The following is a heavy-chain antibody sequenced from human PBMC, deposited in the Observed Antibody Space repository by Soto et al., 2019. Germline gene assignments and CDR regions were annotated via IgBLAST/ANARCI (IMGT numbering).Heavy chain of an antibody. D-gene: IGHD6-13*01. J-gene: IGHJ4*02. Sequence: PGESLKISCKGSGYSFTSYWIGWVRQMPGKGLEWMGSIYPGDSDTRYRPSFQGQVTISADKSISTAYLQWSSLKASDTAMYYCARLQAAAGDNDLTFDYWGQGTLVTVSS. CDR2: IYPGDSDT. V-gene: IGHV5-51*01. CDR3: ARLQAAAGDNDLTFDY. CDR1: GYSFTSYW.